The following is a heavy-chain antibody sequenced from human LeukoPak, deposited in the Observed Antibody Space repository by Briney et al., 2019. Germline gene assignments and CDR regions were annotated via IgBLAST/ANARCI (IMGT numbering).Heavy chain of an antibody. J-gene: IGHJ4*02. D-gene: IGHD4-23*01. V-gene: IGHV3-30-3*01. CDR2: ISYDGSNK. CDR3: ARDGKAYFDY. Sequence: GGPRRLPGAPSGFTFVTFAMHWVRQAPGKGLEWVAVISYDGSNKYYADSVKGRFTISRDNSKNTLYLQMNSLRAEDTAVYYCARDGKAYFDYWGQGTLVTVSS. CDR1: GFTFVTFA.